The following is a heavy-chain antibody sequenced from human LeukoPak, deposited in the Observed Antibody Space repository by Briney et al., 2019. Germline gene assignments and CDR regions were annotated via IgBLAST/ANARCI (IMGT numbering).Heavy chain of an antibody. Sequence: PGGSLRLSCAASGFTFDDYAMHWVRQAPGKGLEWVSGISWNSGSIGYADSVKGRFTISRDNAKNSLYLQMNSLRAEDMALYYCAKSELYSSSWFDPWGQGTLVTVSS. CDR1: GFTFDDYA. CDR2: ISWNSGSI. D-gene: IGHD6-13*01. CDR3: AKSELYSSSWFDP. V-gene: IGHV3-9*03. J-gene: IGHJ5*02.